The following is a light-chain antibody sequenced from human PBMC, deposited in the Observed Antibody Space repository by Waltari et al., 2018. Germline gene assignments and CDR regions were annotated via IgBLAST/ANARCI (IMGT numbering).Light chain of an antibody. Sequence: SYELTQPPSVSVSPGKTDSITCCGDKLGDKYACWYQQKPGQSPVLVIYQDSKRPSGIPERFSGSNSGNTATLTISGTQAMDEADYYCQAWDSSTYVVFGGGTKLTVL. CDR2: QDS. CDR1: KLGDKY. CDR3: QAWDSSTYVV. J-gene: IGLJ2*01. V-gene: IGLV3-1*01.